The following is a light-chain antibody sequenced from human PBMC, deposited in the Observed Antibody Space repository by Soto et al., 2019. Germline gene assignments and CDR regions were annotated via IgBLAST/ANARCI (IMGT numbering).Light chain of an antibody. J-gene: IGKJ4*01. CDR3: HQYDSAPLT. Sequence: DVQMTQSPSTLSASVGDRVTITCRASQNVNTWLAWYQQKPGRAPNLLIHKASTLETGVPSRFSGSGSGTEFTLSISSPQPDDFATYYCHQYDSAPLTFGGGTKVEI. V-gene: IGKV1-5*03. CDR1: QNVNTW. CDR2: KAS.